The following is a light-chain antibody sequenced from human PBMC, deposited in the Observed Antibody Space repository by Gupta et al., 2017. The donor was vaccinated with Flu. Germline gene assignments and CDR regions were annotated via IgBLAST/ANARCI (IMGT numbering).Light chain of an antibody. CDR1: QSVSSS. CDR3: QQYNDWPSYT. Sequence: EIVMTQSPASLSVSPGERATLSCRASQSVSSSLAWYQQKPGQAPRLLIYGASTRATDIPARFSGSGSGTDFTLTISGLQSEDFAVYYCQQYNDWPSYTFGQGTKLEVK. CDR2: GAS. V-gene: IGKV3-15*01. J-gene: IGKJ2*01.